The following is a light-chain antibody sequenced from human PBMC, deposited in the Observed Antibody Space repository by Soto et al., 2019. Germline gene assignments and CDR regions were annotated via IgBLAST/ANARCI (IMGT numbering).Light chain of an antibody. CDR1: QSLLQSNGYNY. CDR3: MQALQTPWT. V-gene: IGKV2-28*01. CDR2: LGS. Sequence: IVMTQSPLSLPVTPGEPASISCRSSQSLLQSNGYNYLDWYLQKPGQSPQLLIYLGSNRASAVPDRCSGSGSGTDFTLKISRVEAEDVGVYYCMQALQTPWTFGQGTKVDIK. J-gene: IGKJ1*01.